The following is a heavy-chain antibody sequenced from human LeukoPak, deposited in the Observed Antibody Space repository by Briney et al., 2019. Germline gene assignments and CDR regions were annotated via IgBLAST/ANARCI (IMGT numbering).Heavy chain of an antibody. D-gene: IGHD2-2*01. V-gene: IGHV1-46*03. CDR3: ARGGDIVVVPAAILFDI. J-gene: IGHJ3*02. CDR1: GYTFTSYY. CDR2: INPSGGST. Sequence: SVKVSCKASGYTFTSYYMHWVRQAPGQGLEWMGIINPSGGSTSYAQKFQGRVTMTRDTSTSTVYMELSSLRSEDTAVYYCARGGDIVVVPAAILFDIWGQGTMVTVSS.